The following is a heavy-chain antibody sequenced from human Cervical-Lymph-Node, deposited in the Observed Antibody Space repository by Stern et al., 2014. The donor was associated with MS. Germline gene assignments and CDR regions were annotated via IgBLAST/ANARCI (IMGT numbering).Heavy chain of an antibody. CDR1: GATFINFG. CDR2: IIPMFCTT. Sequence: MQLVESGAAVMKPGSSLKVSCTASGATFINFGISWVRQAPGHGLEWIGVIIPMFCTTEYAQTFQGSVSISADASAPTVFLLMSSVRAEDTAVYYCARDNDDNGMDVWGQGTTVTVSS. V-gene: IGHV1-69*01. D-gene: IGHD1-1*01. J-gene: IGHJ6*02. CDR3: ARDNDDNGMDV.